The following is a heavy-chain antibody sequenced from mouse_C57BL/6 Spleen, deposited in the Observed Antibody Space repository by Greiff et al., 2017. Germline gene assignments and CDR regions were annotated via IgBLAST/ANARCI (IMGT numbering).Heavy chain of an antibody. CDR1: GYTFTSYW. D-gene: IGHD3-2*02. J-gene: IGHJ2*01. CDR2: IDPSDSYT. Sequence: QVQLQQPGAELVMPGASVKLSCKASGYTFTSYWMHWVKQRPGQGLEWIGEIDPSDSYTNYNQKFKGQSTLTVDKSSSTAYMQLSSLTSEDSAVYYCARYSSGYYFDYWGQGTTLTVAS. CDR3: ARYSSGYYFDY. V-gene: IGHV1-69*01.